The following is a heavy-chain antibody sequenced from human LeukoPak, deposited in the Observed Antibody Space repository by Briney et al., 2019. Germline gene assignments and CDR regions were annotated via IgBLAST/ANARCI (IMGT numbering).Heavy chain of an antibody. V-gene: IGHV4-38-2*02. Sequence: SETLSLTCTVSGYSISSGYYWGWIRPPPGKGLEWIGSIYHSGSTYYNPSLKSRVTISVDTSKNHVSLKLSSVTAADTAVYYCARDQLAARGFDYWGQGTLVTVSS. J-gene: IGHJ4*02. D-gene: IGHD6-6*01. CDR2: IYHSGST. CDR1: GYSISSGYY. CDR3: ARDQLAARGFDY.